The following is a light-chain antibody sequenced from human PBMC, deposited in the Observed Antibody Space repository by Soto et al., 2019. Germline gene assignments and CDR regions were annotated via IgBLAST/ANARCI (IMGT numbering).Light chain of an antibody. CDR2: GAT. CDR1: QSFSSNY. Sequence: EIVLTQSPGTLSLSPGERATLSCRASQSFSSNYLAWYQQRPGQAPRILIYGATTRASGVPDRFSGSESGTDFTITIRRLEPEDSAVYYCQQYSSMWTFGQGTKLEIK. V-gene: IGKV3-20*01. J-gene: IGKJ1*01. CDR3: QQYSSMWT.